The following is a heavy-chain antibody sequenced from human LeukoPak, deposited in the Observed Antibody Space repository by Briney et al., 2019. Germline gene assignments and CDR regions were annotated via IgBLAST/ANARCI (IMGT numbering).Heavy chain of an antibody. D-gene: IGHD3-10*01. V-gene: IGHV4-59*01. CDR1: GGSISSYY. CDR3: ARLTMVRGVDSNWFDP. J-gene: IGHJ5*02. Sequence: PSETLSLTCTVPGGSISSYYWSWIRQPPGKGLEWIGYIYYSGSTNYNPSLKSRVTISVDTSKNQFSLKLSSVTAADTAVYYCARLTMVRGVDSNWFDPWGQGTLVTVSS. CDR2: IYYSGST.